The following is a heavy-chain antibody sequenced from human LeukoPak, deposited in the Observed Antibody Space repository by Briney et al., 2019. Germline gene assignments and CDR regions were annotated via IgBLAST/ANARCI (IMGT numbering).Heavy chain of an antibody. CDR3: ARGIRDIVVVPAANPFDY. J-gene: IGHJ4*02. D-gene: IGHD2-2*01. Sequence: PSETLSLTCAVYGGSFSGYYWSWIRQPPGKGLEWMGEINHRGSTNYNPSLKSRVTISVDTSKNQFSLKLSSVTAADTAVYYCARGIRDIVVVPAANPFDYWGQGTLVTVSS. CDR2: INHRGST. V-gene: IGHV4-34*01. CDR1: GGSFSGYY.